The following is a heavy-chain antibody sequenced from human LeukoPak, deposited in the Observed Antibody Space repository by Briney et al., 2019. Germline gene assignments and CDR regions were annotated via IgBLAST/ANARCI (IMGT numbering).Heavy chain of an antibody. D-gene: IGHD4-23*01. CDR1: GGSISSGGYS. CDR2: IYHSGST. V-gene: IGHV4-30-2*01. Sequence: SETLSLTCAVSGGSISSGGYSWSWIRQPPGKGLEWIGYIYHSGSTYYNPSLKSRVTISVDRSKNQFSLKLSSVTAADTAVYYCASPVVTEGPWGQGTLVTVSS. J-gene: IGHJ4*02. CDR3: ASPVVTEGP.